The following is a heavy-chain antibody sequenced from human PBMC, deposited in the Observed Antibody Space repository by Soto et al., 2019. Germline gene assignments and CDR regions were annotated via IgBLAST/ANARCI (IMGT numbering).Heavy chain of an antibody. CDR1: GVTFSSYA. D-gene: IGHD6-13*01. V-gene: IGHV3-23*01. CDR3: AKERWAAAGTPTPDY. CDR2: ISGGTSST. J-gene: IGHJ4*02. Sequence: EVQLLESGGGLVQPGGSLRLSCAASGVTFSSYAMSWVRQAPGKGLEWVSAISGGTSSTYYADSVKGRFTLSRDNPKNTLYQQMNSLRAEDTAVYYCAKERWAAAGTPTPDYWGQGTLVTVSS.